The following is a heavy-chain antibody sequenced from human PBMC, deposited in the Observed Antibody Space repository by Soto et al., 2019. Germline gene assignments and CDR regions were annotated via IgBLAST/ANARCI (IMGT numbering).Heavy chain of an antibody. Sequence: SETLYLTWAVYGGSFSGYDGSWIRQRPGKGLEWIGEINHIGSTNYNPSLKSRVTISVDTSKNQFSLKLSSVTAADTAVYYCARDYDILTGYYRNYYYYYGMDVWGRGTLVTVSS. V-gene: IGHV4-34*01. D-gene: IGHD3-9*01. CDR1: GGSFSGYD. CDR2: INHIGST. J-gene: IGHJ6*02. CDR3: ARDYDILTGYYRNYYYYYGMDV.